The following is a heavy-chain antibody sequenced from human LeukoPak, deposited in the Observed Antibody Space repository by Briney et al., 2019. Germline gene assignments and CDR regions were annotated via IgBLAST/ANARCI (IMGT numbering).Heavy chain of an antibody. CDR2: MYNSGST. V-gene: IGHV4-38-2*02. Sequence: SETLSLTCTVSGYSISSGYFWGWIRQPPGKGLEWIGYMYNSGSTNYNPSLKSRVAISADTSKNQFSLKLSSVTAADTAVYYCARAGYYYYYMDVWGKGTTVTVSS. D-gene: IGHD3-22*01. J-gene: IGHJ6*03. CDR3: ARAGYYYYYMDV. CDR1: GYSISSGYF.